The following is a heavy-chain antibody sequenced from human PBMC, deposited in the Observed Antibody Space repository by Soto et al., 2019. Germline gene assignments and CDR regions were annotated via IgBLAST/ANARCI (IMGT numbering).Heavy chain of an antibody. D-gene: IGHD3-3*01. CDR2: IYYSGST. J-gene: IGHJ6*03. V-gene: IGHV4-59*01. CDR1: GGSISSYY. CDR3: ASNKHHLEWLSRSYYYYYMDV. Sequence: SETLSLTCTVSGGSISSYYWSWIRQPPGKGLEWIGYIYYSGSTNYNPSLKSRVTISVDTSKNQFSLKLSSVTAADTAVYYCASNKHHLEWLSRSYYYYYMDVWGKGTTVTVSS.